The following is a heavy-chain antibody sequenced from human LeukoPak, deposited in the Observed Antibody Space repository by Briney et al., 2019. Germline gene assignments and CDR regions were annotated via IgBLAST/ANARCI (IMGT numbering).Heavy chain of an antibody. Sequence: ASVKVSCKASGYTFTNYYVHWVRQAPGQGLEWMGVINPSGGSTNYAQKFQGRVTMTRHTSTSTVYMELSSLRSEDTAVYYCARDSTVTTFRGCVDPWGQGTLVTVSS. CDR1: GYTFTNYY. V-gene: IGHV1-46*01. D-gene: IGHD4-17*01. CDR2: INPSGGST. J-gene: IGHJ5*02. CDR3: ARDSTVTTFRGCVDP.